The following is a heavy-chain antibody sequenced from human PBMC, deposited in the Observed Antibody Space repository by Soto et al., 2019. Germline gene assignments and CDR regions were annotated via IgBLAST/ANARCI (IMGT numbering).Heavy chain of an antibody. CDR1: GFTFSSYS. CDR3: ARDYGYDLLYLLTSDY. CDR2: ISSSSSYI. D-gene: IGHD5-12*01. J-gene: IGHJ4*02. Sequence: EVQLVESGGGLVKPGGSLRLSCAASGFTFSSYSMNWVRQAPGKGLEWVSSISSSSSYIFYADSVKGRFTISRDNAKNSLYLQMNSLRAEDTAVYYCARDYGYDLLYLLTSDYWGQGTLVTVSS. V-gene: IGHV3-21*01.